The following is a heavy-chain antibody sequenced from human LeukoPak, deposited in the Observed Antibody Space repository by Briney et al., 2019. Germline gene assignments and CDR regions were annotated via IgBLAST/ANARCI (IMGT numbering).Heavy chain of an antibody. CDR1: GFTFSNYW. D-gene: IGHD3-3*01. CDR3: AKAITIFGVVNWFDP. CDR2: INSDGINT. J-gene: IGHJ5*02. V-gene: IGHV3-74*01. Sequence: GGSLRLSCAASGFTFSNYWMHWVRQAPGKGLVWVSRINSDGINTSYADSVKGRFTISRDNAKNTLNLQMNSLRAEDTAVYYCAKAITIFGVVNWFDPWGQGTLVTVSS.